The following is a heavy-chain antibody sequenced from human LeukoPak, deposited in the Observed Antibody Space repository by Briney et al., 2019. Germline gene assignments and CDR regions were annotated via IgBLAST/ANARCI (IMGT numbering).Heavy chain of an antibody. Sequence: GGSLRLSCAASGFTFSSYEMNWVRQAPGKGREWVSYISSSGSTIYYADSVKGRFTISRDNAKNSLYLQMNSLRAEDTAVYYCASSRDGYNWRDFDYWGQGTLVTVSS. CDR2: ISSSGSTI. V-gene: IGHV3-48*03. D-gene: IGHD5-24*01. CDR1: GFTFSSYE. J-gene: IGHJ4*02. CDR3: ASSRDGYNWRDFDY.